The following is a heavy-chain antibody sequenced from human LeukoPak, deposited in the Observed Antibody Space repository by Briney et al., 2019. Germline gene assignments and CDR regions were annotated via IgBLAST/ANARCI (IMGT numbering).Heavy chain of an antibody. Sequence: GGSLRLSCAASGFTFSDYYMRWLRQAPAKGREGVSYISGSSRTIYYADSVKGRFTITRDNAKNTLYLQMNSLRAEDTAVYYCARRNCYDDGGYLYWGQGHGITVTS. CDR3: ARRNCYDDGGYLY. J-gene: IGHJ4*02. V-gene: IGHV3-11*04. D-gene: IGHD3-22*01. CDR2: ISGSSRTI. CDR1: GFTFSDYY.